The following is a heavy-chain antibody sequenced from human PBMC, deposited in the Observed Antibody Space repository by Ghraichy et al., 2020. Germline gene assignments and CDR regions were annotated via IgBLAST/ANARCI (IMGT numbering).Heavy chain of an antibody. V-gene: IGHV5-51*01. CDR2: IYPGDSDT. CDR3: ARRRDSSGWYDWYFDL. D-gene: IGHD6-19*01. CDR1: GYSFTSYW. Sequence: GESLNISCKGSGYSFTSYWIGWVRQMPGKGLEWMGIIYPGDSDTRYSPSFQGQVTISADKSISTAYLQWSSLKASDTAMYYCARRRDSSGWYDWYFDLWGRGTLVTVSS. J-gene: IGHJ2*01.